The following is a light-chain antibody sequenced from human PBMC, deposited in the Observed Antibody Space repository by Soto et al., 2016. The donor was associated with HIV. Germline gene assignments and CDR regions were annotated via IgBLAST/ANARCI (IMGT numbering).Light chain of an antibody. V-gene: IGLV3-21*02. CDR1: NIVTKS. Sequence: SYVLTQPPSVSVAPGETARIPCGGDNIVTKSVHWYQQKTGQAPVLVVRDNRARPSGIPERSSGSNSGNTATLTISRVEAGDGADYYCQVWDSSTDHPLFGGGTKLTVL. CDR2: DNR. J-gene: IGLJ3*02. CDR3: QVWDSSTDHPL.